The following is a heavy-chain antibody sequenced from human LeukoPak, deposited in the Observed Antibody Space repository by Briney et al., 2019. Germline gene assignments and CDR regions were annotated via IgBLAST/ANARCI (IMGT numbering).Heavy chain of an antibody. CDR1: GFTFSSYA. V-gene: IGHV3-23*01. Sequence: PGGSLRLSCAVSGFTFSSYAMTWVRQAPGKGLEWVSAISGTGANTYYADSVKGRFTTSRNNPRSTLYLQMNSLSNEDTAVYYSAYADNNGWYYFDYWGQGTLVTVSS. CDR3: AYADNNGWYYFDY. CDR2: ISGTGANT. J-gene: IGHJ4*02. D-gene: IGHD6-19*01.